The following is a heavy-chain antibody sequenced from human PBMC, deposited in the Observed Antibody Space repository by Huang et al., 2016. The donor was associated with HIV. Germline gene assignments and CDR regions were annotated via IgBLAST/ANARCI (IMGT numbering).Heavy chain of an antibody. V-gene: IGHV4-30-4*08. D-gene: IGHD3-22*01. CDR3: ALDNSGPRGAFDI. J-gene: IGHJ3*02. Sequence: QVQLQESGPGLVTPSQTLSLTCTVSGGSFSSGGYYWSWIRQPPGKGLEWSGCSYNNGSTYYNPALKSRLTISVDTSKNQFSLKLSSVTAADTAVYYCALDNSGPRGAFDIWGQGTMVTVSS. CDR1: GGSFSSGGYY. CDR2: SYNNGST.